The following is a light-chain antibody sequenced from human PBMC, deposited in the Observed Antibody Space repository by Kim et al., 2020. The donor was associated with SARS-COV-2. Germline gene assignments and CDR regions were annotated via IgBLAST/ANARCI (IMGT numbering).Light chain of an antibody. J-gene: IGLJ3*02. Sequence: QPVLTQPSSLSASPGASASLTCTLRSGVNVGAYRIYWYQQKPGSPPQYLLRYRSDSDKQQGSGVPSRFSGSRDDSANAGILLISGLQSEDEADYYCVIWHSSAWVFGGGTQLTVL. CDR1: SGVNVGAYR. V-gene: IGLV5-45*03. CDR3: VIWHSSAWV. CDR2: YRSDSDK.